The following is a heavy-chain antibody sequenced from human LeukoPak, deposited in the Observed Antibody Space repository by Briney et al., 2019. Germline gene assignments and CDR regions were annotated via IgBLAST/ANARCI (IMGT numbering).Heavy chain of an antibody. V-gene: IGHV3-66*01. J-gene: IGHJ6*03. CDR1: GFTVSSNY. D-gene: IGHD4-17*01. CDR2: IYSGGST. Sequence: GGSLRLSCTVSGFTVSSNYMSWVRQAPGKGLEWVSVIYSGGSTYYADSVKGRFTISRDNSKNTLYLQMNSLRAEDTAVYYCAKSNYGDYGGDYYYYYMDVWGKGTTVTISS. CDR3: AKSNYGDYGGDYYYYYMDV.